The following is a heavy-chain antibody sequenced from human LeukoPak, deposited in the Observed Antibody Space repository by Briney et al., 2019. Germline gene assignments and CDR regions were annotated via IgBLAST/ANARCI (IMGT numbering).Heavy chain of an antibody. CDR3: ARAQRHRDYSARNYYYYGMDV. Sequence: SSQTLSLTCTVSGVSISSGGYYWSWIRQHPGKGLEWIGYIYYSGSTYYNPSLKSRVTISVDTSKNQFSLKLSSVTAADTAVYYCARAQRHRDYSARNYYYYGMDVWGQGTTVTVSS. J-gene: IGHJ6*02. CDR2: IYYSGST. V-gene: IGHV4-31*03. D-gene: IGHD4-11*01. CDR1: GVSISSGGYY.